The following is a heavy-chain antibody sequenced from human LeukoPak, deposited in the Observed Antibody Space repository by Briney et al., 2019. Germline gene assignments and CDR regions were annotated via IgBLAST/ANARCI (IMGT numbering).Heavy chain of an antibody. D-gene: IGHD2-2*01. CDR2: ISAYNGNT. CDR1: GYTFTSYG. Sequence: ASVKVSCKASGYTFTSYGISWVRQAPGQGLEWMGWISAYNGNTNYARKLQGRVTMTTDTSTSTAYMELRSLRSDDTAVYYCARESEFGDFPRVVPPDYWGQGTLVTVSS. CDR3: ARESEFGDFPRVVPPDY. V-gene: IGHV1-18*01. J-gene: IGHJ4*02.